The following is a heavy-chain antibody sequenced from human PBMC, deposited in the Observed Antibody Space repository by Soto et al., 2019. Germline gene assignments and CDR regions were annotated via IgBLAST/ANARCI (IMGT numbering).Heavy chain of an antibody. J-gene: IGHJ4*02. Sequence: PGGTLRLSCAASGYIFSSYAMSWVRQAPGKGLEWVSAISGSGGSTYYADSVKGRFTISRDNSKNTLYLQMNSLRAEDTAVYYCAKVFSYYYDSSGYYYFDYWGQGTLVTVSS. D-gene: IGHD3-22*01. CDR1: GYIFSSYA. V-gene: IGHV3-23*01. CDR2: ISGSGGST. CDR3: AKVFSYYYDSSGYYYFDY.